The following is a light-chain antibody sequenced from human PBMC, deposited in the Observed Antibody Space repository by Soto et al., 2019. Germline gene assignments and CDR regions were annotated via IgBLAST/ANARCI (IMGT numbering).Light chain of an antibody. CDR2: EVS. Sequence: QSALTQPPSASGSPGQSVTISCTGTSSDVGGYNYVSWYQQHPGKPPKLMIYEVSKRPSGVPDRFSGSKSGNTASLTVSGLQAGDEADYYCSSYAGSNKVVVFGGGTQLTVL. J-gene: IGLJ2*01. CDR1: SSDVGGYNY. CDR3: SSYAGSNKVVV. V-gene: IGLV2-8*01.